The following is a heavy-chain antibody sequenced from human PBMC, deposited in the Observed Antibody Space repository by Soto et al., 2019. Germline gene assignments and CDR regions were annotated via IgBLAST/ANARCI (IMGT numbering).Heavy chain of an antibody. D-gene: IGHD3-3*02. V-gene: IGHV3-66*01. CDR3: ARAISHHFKYYYYINMDV. CDR2: IYSGGST. CDR1: GFTVSSNY. J-gene: IGHJ6*03. Sequence: EVQLVESGGGLVQPGGSLRLSCAASGFTVSSNYMSWVRQAPGKGLEWVSVIYSGGSTYYADSVKGRFTISRDNSKNTLYRQMNSLRAEDTAVYYCARAISHHFKYYYYINMDVWGKGTTVTVSS.